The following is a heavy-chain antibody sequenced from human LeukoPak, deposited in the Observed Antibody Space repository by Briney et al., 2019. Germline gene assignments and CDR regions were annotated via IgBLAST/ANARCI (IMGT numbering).Heavy chain of an antibody. CDR3: AKLPRQTRSGNYFDY. CDR2: IRGSGGST. Sequence: GVSLRLLCAASGFTFRCYGMIWLPQAPGKGREGVSAIRGSGGSTYYADSVKGRFTIYRDNHKNTLYLQMNSLRDEDTAVYYCAKLPRQTRSGNYFDYWGQGTLVTVSS. CDR1: GFTFRCYG. D-gene: IGHD6-19*01. J-gene: IGHJ4*02. V-gene: IGHV3-23*01.